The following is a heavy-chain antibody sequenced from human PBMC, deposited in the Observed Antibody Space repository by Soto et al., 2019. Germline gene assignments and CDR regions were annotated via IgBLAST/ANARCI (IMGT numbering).Heavy chain of an antibody. D-gene: IGHD2-21*02. J-gene: IGHJ5*02. Sequence: SVKVSCKASGGTFSSYAISWVRQAPGQGLEWMGGIIPIFGTANYAQKFQGRVTITADESTSTAYMELSSLRSEDTAVYYCASQAYCGGDCYNNWFDPWGQGTLVTVSS. CDR3: ASQAYCGGDCYNNWFDP. V-gene: IGHV1-69*13. CDR1: GGTFSSYA. CDR2: IIPIFGTA.